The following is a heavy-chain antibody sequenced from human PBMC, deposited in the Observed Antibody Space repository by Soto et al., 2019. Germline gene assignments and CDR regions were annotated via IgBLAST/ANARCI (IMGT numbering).Heavy chain of an antibody. D-gene: IGHD6-25*01. V-gene: IGHV1-8*01. Sequence: ASVKVSCKTSGYTFSTYDINWVRQAPGQGLEWMGWMNPNTGNTGYAQKFRGRVTLTRNTAISTADMELMSLKTEDTAVYFCARRKERSGPYYFDHWGQGTLVTVSS. CDR1: GYTFSTYD. CDR3: ARRKERSGPYYFDH. J-gene: IGHJ4*02. CDR2: MNPNTGNT.